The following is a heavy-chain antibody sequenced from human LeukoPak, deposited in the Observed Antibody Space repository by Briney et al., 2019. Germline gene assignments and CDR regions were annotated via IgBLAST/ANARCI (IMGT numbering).Heavy chain of an antibody. CDR1: GYTFTSYV. CDR2: MNPNIGIT. V-gene: IGHV1-8*03. Sequence: ASVKVSCKASGYTFTSYVINWVRQATGQGLKCLRWMNPNIGITGYAQKFQGRVTITRNTSISTAYMELSSLRSEDTAVYYCAGLAYCSSTSCYGFDPWGQGTLVTVSS. D-gene: IGHD2-2*01. J-gene: IGHJ5*02. CDR3: AGLAYCSSTSCYGFDP.